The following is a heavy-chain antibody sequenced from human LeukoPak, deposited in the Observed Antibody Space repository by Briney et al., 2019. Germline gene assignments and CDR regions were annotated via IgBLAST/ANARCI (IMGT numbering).Heavy chain of an antibody. V-gene: IGHV4-4*02. J-gene: IGHJ6*03. CDR1: GGSISSSNW. D-gene: IGHD6-19*01. Sequence: SGTLSLTCAVSGGSISSSNWWSWVRQPPGKGLEWIGSIYYSGSTYYNPSLKSRVTISVDTSKNQFSLKLSSVTAADTAVYYCARGRRYSSGWYGYYYYYMDVWGKGTTVTISS. CDR2: IYYSGST. CDR3: ARGRRYSSGWYGYYYYYMDV.